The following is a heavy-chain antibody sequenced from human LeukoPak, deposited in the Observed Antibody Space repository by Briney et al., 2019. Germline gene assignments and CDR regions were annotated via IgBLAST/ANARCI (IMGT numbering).Heavy chain of an antibody. V-gene: IGHV3-23*01. D-gene: IGHD6-19*01. CDR1: GFTFSSYA. CDR3: AKDSLSGGWYGGWFDP. Sequence: GGSLRLSCAASGFTFSSYAMSWVRQAPGKGLEWVSAISGSGGSTYYADSVKGRFTISSDNSKNTLYLQMNSLRAEDTAVYYCAKDSLSGGWYGGWFDPWGQGTLVTVSS. J-gene: IGHJ5*02. CDR2: ISGSGGST.